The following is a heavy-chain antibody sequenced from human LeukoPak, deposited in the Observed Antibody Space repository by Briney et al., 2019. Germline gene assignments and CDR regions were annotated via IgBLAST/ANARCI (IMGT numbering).Heavy chain of an antibody. CDR2: IYYSGST. J-gene: IGHJ4*02. Sequence: PSETLSLTCTVSGGPIGSYYWSWIRQPPGKGLEWIGYIYYSGSTNYNPSLKSRVTISVDTSKNQFSLKLSSVTAADTAVYYCARYRSGGGDYWGQGTLVTVSS. V-gene: IGHV4-59*01. CDR3: ARYRSGGGDY. CDR1: GGPIGSYY. D-gene: IGHD2-15*01.